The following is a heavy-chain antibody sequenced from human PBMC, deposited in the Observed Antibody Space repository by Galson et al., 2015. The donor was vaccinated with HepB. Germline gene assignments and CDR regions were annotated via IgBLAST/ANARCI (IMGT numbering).Heavy chain of an antibody. V-gene: IGHV3-11*06. CDR1: GFTFSDYY. D-gene: IGHD4-23*01. Sequence: SLRLSCAASGFTFSDYYMSWIRQAPGKGLEWISYISQSGTYTNYADSVKGRFTISRDNAQNSLYLQINSLRAEDTAVYYCARVADADHGGHSHFDAWGQGTLVTVSS. CDR3: ARVADADHGGHSHFDA. J-gene: IGHJ4*02. CDR2: ISQSGTYT.